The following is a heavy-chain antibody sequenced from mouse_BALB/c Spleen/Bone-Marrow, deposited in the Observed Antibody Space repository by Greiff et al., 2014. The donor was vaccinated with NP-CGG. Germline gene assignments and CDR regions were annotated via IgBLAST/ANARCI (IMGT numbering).Heavy chain of an antibody. CDR1: GYTFSSYW. D-gene: IGHD2-4*01. J-gene: IGHJ2*01. Sequence: VKLQQSGAELVKPGASVKMSCKTSGYTFSSYWIQWVKQRPGQGLGWIGEIFPGTGDTYYNEKFKGKATLTIDKSSSTAYMQHSSPTSEDSAVYCCARKGISTLIATAFFSDYWGQGSTLTVSS. CDR3: ARKGISTLIATAFFSDY. V-gene: IGHV1S132*01. CDR2: IFPGTGDT.